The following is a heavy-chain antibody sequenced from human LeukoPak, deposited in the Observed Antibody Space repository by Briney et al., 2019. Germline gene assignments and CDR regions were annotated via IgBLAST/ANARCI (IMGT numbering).Heavy chain of an antibody. CDR1: GGSISSYY. Sequence: PSETLSLTCTVSGGSISSYYWSWIRQPPGKGLEWIGYIYYSGSTNYNPSLKSRVTISVETSKNQFSLKLSSVTAADTAVYYCARVPLWRLRLGELSGEFDYWGQGTLVTVSS. D-gene: IGHD3-16*02. J-gene: IGHJ4*02. CDR3: ARVPLWRLRLGELSGEFDY. CDR2: IYYSGST. V-gene: IGHV4-59*01.